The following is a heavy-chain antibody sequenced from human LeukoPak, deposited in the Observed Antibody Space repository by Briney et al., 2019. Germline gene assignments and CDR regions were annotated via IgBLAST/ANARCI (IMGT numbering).Heavy chain of an antibody. D-gene: IGHD6-25*01. Sequence: SETLSLTCTVSGDSMSSYYWSWIRQPPGKGLEWIGHIYYRGSTDYNPSLKSRLTLSVDTSKNQFSLQLSSVTAADTAAYFCARQNSGARLNVWGQGTTVTVSS. CDR3: ARQNSGARLNV. J-gene: IGHJ6*02. V-gene: IGHV4-59*08. CDR2: IYYRGST. CDR1: GDSMSSYY.